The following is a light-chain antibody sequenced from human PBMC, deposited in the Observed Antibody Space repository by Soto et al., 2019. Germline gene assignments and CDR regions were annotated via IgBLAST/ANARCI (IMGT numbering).Light chain of an antibody. CDR2: DVS. V-gene: IGLV2-14*03. CDR3: GSYTSATTYV. CDR1: SCDVGAYNY. J-gene: IGLJ1*01. Sequence: QSALTQPASVSGSPGQSVTISCTGSSCDVGAYNYVSWYQHHHPGEAPKLIIYDVSHRPAGASNRFSGSQSGNTASLTISGLPTEDEADYFCGSYTSATTYVFGTGTKLTVL.